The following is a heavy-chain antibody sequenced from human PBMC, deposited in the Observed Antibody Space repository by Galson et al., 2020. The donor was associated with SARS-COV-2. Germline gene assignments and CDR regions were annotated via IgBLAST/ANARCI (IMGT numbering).Heavy chain of an antibody. CDR2: GSSSGST. CDR1: GGSVSSRSYY. J-gene: IGHJ4*02. D-gene: IGHD3-16*01. Sequence: SETLSLTCTVSGGSVSSRSYYWGWIRQPPGKGLEWIGSGSSSGSTAYTPSLNSRLTISVDTSKNQFSLSLSSVTAADTAVYFWARRGDMGAWAYWGQGTLVVVSS. CDR3: ARRGDMGAWAY. V-gene: IGHV4-39*01.